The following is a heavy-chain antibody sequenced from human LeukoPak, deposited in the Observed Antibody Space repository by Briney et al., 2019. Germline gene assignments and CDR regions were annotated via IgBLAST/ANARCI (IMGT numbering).Heavy chain of an antibody. CDR1: GFTFSSYW. Sequence: PGGSLRLSCAASGFTFSSYWMSWVRQAPGKGLEWVSVVSGSGSSTYYADSVKGRFTISRDNSKNTLYLQMNSLRAEDTAVYFCAKAQRTIRQYFYDGMDVWGQGATVTVSS. CDR2: VSGSGSST. D-gene: IGHD3-9*01. V-gene: IGHV3-23*01. CDR3: AKAQRTIRQYFYDGMDV. J-gene: IGHJ6*02.